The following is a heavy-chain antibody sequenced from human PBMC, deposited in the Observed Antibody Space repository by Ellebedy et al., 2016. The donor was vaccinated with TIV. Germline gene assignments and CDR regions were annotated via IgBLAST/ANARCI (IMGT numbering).Heavy chain of an antibody. D-gene: IGHD3-10*01. CDR1: GASISTHY. V-gene: IGHV4-59*11. Sequence: SETLSLTXTVSGASISTHYWTWVRQPPGKGLEWLGYIFNSGSTDYNPSLKSRVTISEDTSKNQVSLKLSSVTAADTAVYYCARDLGEFGLDVWGQGTTVIVSS. CDR3: ARDLGEFGLDV. J-gene: IGHJ6*02. CDR2: IFNSGST.